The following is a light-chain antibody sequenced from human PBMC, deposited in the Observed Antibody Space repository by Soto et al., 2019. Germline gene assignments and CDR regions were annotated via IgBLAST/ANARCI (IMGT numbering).Light chain of an antibody. J-gene: IGLJ2*01. CDR1: SSNIGGNF. CDR3: AAWDDSLEGVL. CDR2: MKY. Sequence: QSVLTQPPSASGTPGQTVTISCSGSSSNIGGNFVSWYQHVPGTAPKVLIFMKYQRPSGVPDRFSGSKSGTSASLAISGLRSEDESDYYCAAWDDSLEGVLFGGGTKLTVL. V-gene: IGLV1-47*01.